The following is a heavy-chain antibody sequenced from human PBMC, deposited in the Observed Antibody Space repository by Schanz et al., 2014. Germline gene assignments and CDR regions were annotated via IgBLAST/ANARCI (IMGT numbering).Heavy chain of an antibody. Sequence: EVQLLESGGGLVQPGGSLRLSCAASGFSFRKSAMSWVRQAPGKGLEWVSSLSGDGGTTHYADSVKGRFTISRDNAKNALYLQMNSLRAEDTAVYYCAKGRMTATNFFDSWGQGTLVTVSS. CDR3: AKGRMTATNFFDS. J-gene: IGHJ4*02. CDR2: LSGDGGTT. CDR1: GFSFRKSA. D-gene: IGHD1-7*01. V-gene: IGHV3-23*01.